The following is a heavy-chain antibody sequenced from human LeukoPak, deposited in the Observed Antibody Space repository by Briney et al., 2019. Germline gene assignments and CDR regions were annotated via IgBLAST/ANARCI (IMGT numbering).Heavy chain of an antibody. V-gene: IGHV3-21*03. CDR2: IFSSSTYI. J-gene: IGHJ4*02. CDR1: GFAFNTYS. CDR3: ARDFYDGFVLGY. Sequence: GGSLRLSCAASGFAFNTYSMNWVRQAPGKGLEWVSFIFSSSTYIYYTDSVKGRFTISRDNARNSLYLQMDNLRAEDTGVYYCARDFYDGFVLGYWGQGTLVTVSS. D-gene: IGHD2/OR15-2a*01.